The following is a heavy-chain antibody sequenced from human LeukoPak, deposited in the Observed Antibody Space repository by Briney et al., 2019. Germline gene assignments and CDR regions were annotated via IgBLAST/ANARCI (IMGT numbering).Heavy chain of an antibody. J-gene: IGHJ6*02. Sequence: PGGSLRLSCAASGFTFDDYAMHWVRQAPGKGLEWVSGISWNSGSIGYADSVKGRFTISRDNAKNSLYLQMNSLRAEDTALYYCAKDTGALYYYHGMDVWGQGTTVTVSS. CDR1: GFTFDDYA. CDR2: ISWNSGSI. D-gene: IGHD3-10*01. CDR3: AKDTGALYYYHGMDV. V-gene: IGHV3-9*01.